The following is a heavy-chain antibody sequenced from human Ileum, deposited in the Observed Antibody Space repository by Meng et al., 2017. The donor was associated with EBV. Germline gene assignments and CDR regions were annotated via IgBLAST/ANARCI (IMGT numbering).Heavy chain of an antibody. D-gene: IGHD1-14*01. CDR2: LIAVFDKT. J-gene: IGHJ4*02. CDR3: ARGRRNEPLFDY. V-gene: IGHV1-69*13. CDR1: GDSFSTQT. Sequence: QVQLVQSGAEVKKPGSSVKVACKTSGDSFSTQTFSWVRQAPGQGLEWMGGLIAVFDKTKAAPRFQDRVTFTADESTSTAYMELSSLTFDDTAVYFCARGRRNEPLFDYWGQGPLVTVDS.